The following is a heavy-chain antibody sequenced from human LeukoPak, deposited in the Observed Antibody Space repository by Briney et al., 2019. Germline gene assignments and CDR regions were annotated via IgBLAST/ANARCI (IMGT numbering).Heavy chain of an antibody. CDR2: INPNSGGT. D-gene: IGHD2-2*01. CDR3: ARVYDPILEKTVVVPAAKEFPDY. V-gene: IGHV1-2*02. CDR1: GYTFTGYY. J-gene: IGHJ4*02. Sequence: ASVKVSCKASGYTFTGYYMHWVRQAPRQGLEWMGWINPNSGGTNYAQKFQGRVTMTRDTSISTAYMELSRLRSDDTAVYYCARVYDPILEKTVVVPAAKEFPDYWGQGTLVTVSS.